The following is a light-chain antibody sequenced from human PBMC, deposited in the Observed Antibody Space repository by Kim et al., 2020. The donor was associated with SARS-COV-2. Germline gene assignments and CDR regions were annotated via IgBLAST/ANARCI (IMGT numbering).Light chain of an antibody. V-gene: IGLV2-14*03. CDR3: SSYSSITTLVI. CDR1: TSDIGGYYY. CDR2: EVT. Sequence: QSALTQPASVSGSPGQSITISCTGSTSDIGGYYYVSWYQQHPGKAPKLMIYEVTHRPSGVSDRFSGSKSGNTASLTISGLQPEDEADYYCSSYSSITTLVIFGGGTQLTVL. J-gene: IGLJ2*01.